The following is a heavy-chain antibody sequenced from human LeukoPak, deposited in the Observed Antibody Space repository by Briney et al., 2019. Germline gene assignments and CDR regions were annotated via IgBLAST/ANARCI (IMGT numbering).Heavy chain of an antibody. J-gene: IGHJ3*02. CDR2: IYPADSDT. V-gene: IGHV5-51*01. D-gene: IGHD1-26*01. Sequence: GESLKISCKGSGYTFTNYWIGWVRQMPGKGLEWMGIIYPADSDTRYSPSFQGQVTISADKSISTAYLQWSSLKASDTAMYYCTSHTGVGECDALDICGQGTMVTVSS. CDR1: GYTFTNYW. CDR3: TSHTGVGECDALDI.